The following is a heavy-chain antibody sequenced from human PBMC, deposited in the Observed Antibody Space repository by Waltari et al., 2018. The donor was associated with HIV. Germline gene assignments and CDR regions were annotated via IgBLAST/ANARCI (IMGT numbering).Heavy chain of an antibody. CDR1: GGSMTSSSYY. CDR2: MSYSGST. CDR3: ARSFSGYSNYFDP. J-gene: IGHJ5*02. D-gene: IGHD4-4*01. Sequence: QLQLQESGPGLVKSSETLSLTCTVSGGSMTSSSYYWGWIRQPPGKGREWIGSMSYSGSTYHNPSLRSRLTIAVDTSKNQFSLKLTSVTAADTALYYCARSFSGYSNYFDPWGQGTLVTVSS. V-gene: IGHV4-39*01.